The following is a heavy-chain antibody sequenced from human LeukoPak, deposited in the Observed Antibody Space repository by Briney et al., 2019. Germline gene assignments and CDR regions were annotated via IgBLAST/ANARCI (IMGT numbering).Heavy chain of an antibody. D-gene: IGHD3-16*01. CDR3: ARAGRYGYDY. J-gene: IGHJ4*02. CDR2: ISSSSSYI. CDR1: GFTLSSYS. V-gene: IGHV3-21*01. Sequence: GGSLRLSCAASGFTLSSYSMNWVRQAPGKGLEWVSSISSSSSYIYYADSVKGRFTISRDNAKNSLYLQMNNLRAEDTAVYYCARAGRYGYDYWGQGTLVTVSS.